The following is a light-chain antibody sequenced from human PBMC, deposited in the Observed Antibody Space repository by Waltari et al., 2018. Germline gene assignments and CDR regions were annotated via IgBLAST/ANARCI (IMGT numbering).Light chain of an antibody. Sequence: SYVLTQPPSVAVAPGAPARVTCGGNNLQRKSVQLYQQKPGQAPVLVISYYSDRPSGIPERFSGSKSGDTATLTISRVEAGDEADYYCQVWDANTDPGVFGTGTEVTVL. CDR2: YYS. V-gene: IGLV3-21*01. CDR1: NLQRKS. J-gene: IGLJ1*01. CDR3: QVWDANTDPGV.